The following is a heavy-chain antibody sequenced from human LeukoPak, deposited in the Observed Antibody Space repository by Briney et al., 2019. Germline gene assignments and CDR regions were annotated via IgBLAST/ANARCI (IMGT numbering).Heavy chain of an antibody. CDR1: GFTFSTYA. V-gene: IGHV3-30-3*01. CDR2: ISYDGNNK. J-gene: IGHJ4*02. Sequence: GSLILSCAASGFTFSTYALHWVRQAPGKGLEWVSVISYDGNNKYYADSVKGRFTISRDNSKNTLYLQMNSLRAEDTAVYYCAKGYCSCASCLYIDHWGQGTLVTVSS. D-gene: IGHD2-15*01. CDR3: AKGYCSCASCLYIDH.